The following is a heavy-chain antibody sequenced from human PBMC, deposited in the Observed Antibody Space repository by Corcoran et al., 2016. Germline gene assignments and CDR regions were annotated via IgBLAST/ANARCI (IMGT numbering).Heavy chain of an antibody. J-gene: IGHJ4*02. D-gene: IGHD2-21*01. CDR3: ARESSPKMGSPGVWDY. CDR2: IIPIFGTA. V-gene: IGHV1-69*01. Sequence: QVQLVQSGAEVKKPGSSVKVSCKASGGTFSSYAISWVRQAPGQGLEWMGGIIPIFGTANYAQKFQGRVTITADESTSTAYMELSSLRSEDTTVYDCARESSPKMGSPGVWDYWGQGTLVTVSS. CDR1: GGTFSSYA.